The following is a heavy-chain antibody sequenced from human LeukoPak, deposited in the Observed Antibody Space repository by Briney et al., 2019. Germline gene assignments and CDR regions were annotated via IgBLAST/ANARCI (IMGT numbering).Heavy chain of an antibody. CDR2: IYYSGST. V-gene: IGHV4-39*02. Sequence: SETLSLTCTVSGGSISSSSYYWGWIRQPPGKGLEWIGSIYYSGSTYYNPSLKSRVTISVDTSKNQFSLKLSSVTAADTAVYYCEREGTRVDTAMVIPLTSVDYWGQGTLVTVSS. J-gene: IGHJ4*02. CDR3: EREGTRVDTAMVIPLTSVDY. CDR1: GGSISSSSYY. D-gene: IGHD5-18*01.